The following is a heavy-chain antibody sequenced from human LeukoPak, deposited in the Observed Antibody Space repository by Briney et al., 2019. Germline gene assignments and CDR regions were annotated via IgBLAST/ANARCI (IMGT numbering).Heavy chain of an antibody. V-gene: IGHV4-34*01. CDR3: ARGGQLVLPFDY. J-gene: IGHJ4*02. D-gene: IGHD6-13*01. Sequence: SETLSLTCAVYGGSFSGYYWSWIRQPPGKGLEWIGEINHSGSTNYNLSLKSRVTISVDTSKNQFSLKLSSVTAADTAVYYCARGGQLVLPFDYWGQGTLVTVSS. CDR1: GGSFSGYY. CDR2: INHSGST.